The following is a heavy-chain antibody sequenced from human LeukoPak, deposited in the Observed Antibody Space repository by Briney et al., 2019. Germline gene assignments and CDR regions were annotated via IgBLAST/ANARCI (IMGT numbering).Heavy chain of an antibody. CDR2: ISTNGGTT. V-gene: IGHV3-64*01. D-gene: IGHD1-26*01. CDR3: VRELGGSYLIDY. CDR1: KFTISSYA. J-gene: IGHJ4*02. Sequence: GGSLRLSCAASKFTISSYAMHWVRQAPGKGLEYVSAISTNGGTTYYANSVKGRFTISRDNSKNTLYLQMGSLRAEDMAVYYCVRELGGSYLIDYWGQGTLVTVSS.